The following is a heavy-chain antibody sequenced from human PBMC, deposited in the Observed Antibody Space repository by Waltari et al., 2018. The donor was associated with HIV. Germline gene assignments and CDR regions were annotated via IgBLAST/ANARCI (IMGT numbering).Heavy chain of an antibody. D-gene: IGHD2-15*01. Sequence: EVQLVESGGGLVQPGGSLRLSCAASGFTFSSYWMSWVRQAPGKGLEMVANIKQDGRDKYDVDSVKGRFTISRDNAKNSLYLQMNSLRAEDTAVYYCARKVVVAATDAFDIWGQGTMVTVSS. J-gene: IGHJ3*02. CDR1: GFTFSSYW. V-gene: IGHV3-7*01. CDR3: ARKVVVAATDAFDI. CDR2: IKQDGRDK.